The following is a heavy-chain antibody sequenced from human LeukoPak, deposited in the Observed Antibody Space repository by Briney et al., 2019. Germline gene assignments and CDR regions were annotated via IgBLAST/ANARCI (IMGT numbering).Heavy chain of an antibody. V-gene: IGHV3-11*01. J-gene: IGHJ3*02. CDR2: ISNSGSHI. Sequence: GGSLRLSCAASGFTFSDYYMSWIRQAPGKGLEWISYISNSGSHISYADSVKGRFTISRDNAKKSLYLQMNSLSTEDTAIYYCAKAFREYGSSTYSSFDTWGQGTMVTVSS. CDR3: AKAFREYGSSTYSSFDT. D-gene: IGHD6-13*01. CDR1: GFTFSDYY.